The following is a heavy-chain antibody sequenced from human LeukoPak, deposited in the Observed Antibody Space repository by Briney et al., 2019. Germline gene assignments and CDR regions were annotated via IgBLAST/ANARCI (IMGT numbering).Heavy chain of an antibody. CDR2: IYDSGST. J-gene: IGHJ4*02. CDR1: GGSIRSSYYY. Sequence: SETLSLTCTVSGGSIRSSYYYWGWIRQPPGKGLEWIGSIYDSGSTYYNPSLKSRVTISVDTSKNQFSLKLSSVTAADTAVYYCARGPGIVGATRGWYFDYWGQGTLVTVSS. D-gene: IGHD1-26*01. CDR3: ARGPGIVGATRGWYFDY. V-gene: IGHV4-39*07.